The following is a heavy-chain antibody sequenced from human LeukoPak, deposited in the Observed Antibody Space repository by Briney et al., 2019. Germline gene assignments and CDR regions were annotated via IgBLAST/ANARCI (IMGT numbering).Heavy chain of an antibody. CDR2: ISGSGDGT. J-gene: IGHJ4*02. CDR1: GFTFDNYA. Sequence: PGGSLRLSCTASGFTFDNYAMIWVRQAPGKGLEWVSVISGSGDGTDSADSVRGRFTISRDNTKNSLYLQMNSLRAEDTAVFYCARDQYDTWSRRGNFDSWGQGTLVIVSS. D-gene: IGHD3-3*01. CDR3: ARDQYDTWSRRGNFDS. V-gene: IGHV3-23*01.